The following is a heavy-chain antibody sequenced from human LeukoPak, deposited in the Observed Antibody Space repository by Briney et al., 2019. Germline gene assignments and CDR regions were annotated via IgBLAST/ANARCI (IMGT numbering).Heavy chain of an antibody. CDR1: GFTFSSYE. V-gene: IGHV3-48*03. CDR3: ARVGGYDTLTGSLDY. J-gene: IGHJ4*02. D-gene: IGHD3-9*01. Sequence: GGSLRLSCAASGFTFSSYEMNWVRQAPGKGLEGVSYISSSGSTIYYADSVKGRFTIARDNAKNSLYLQMNSLRAEDTAVYYRARVGGYDTLTGSLDYWGQGTLVTVSS. CDR2: ISSSGSTI.